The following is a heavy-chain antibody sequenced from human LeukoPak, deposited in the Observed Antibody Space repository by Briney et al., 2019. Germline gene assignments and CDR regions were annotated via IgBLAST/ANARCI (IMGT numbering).Heavy chain of an antibody. CDR2: ISSSGGTI. Sequence: GGPLRLSCAASVFTFSSCEMNGVPESPGEGLEGVSYISSSGGTIYYADSVKGRFTISRDNTKNSLYLQMNSLRAEDTAVYYCASPILTVAVLDYWGQGTLVTVSS. V-gene: IGHV3-48*03. CDR1: VFTFSSCE. J-gene: IGHJ4*02. D-gene: IGHD6-19*01. CDR3: ASPILTVAVLDY.